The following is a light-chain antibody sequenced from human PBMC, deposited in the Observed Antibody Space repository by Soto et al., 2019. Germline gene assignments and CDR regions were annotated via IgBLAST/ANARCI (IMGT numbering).Light chain of an antibody. Sequence: EIVMAQSPVTLSVSPGERATLYCRASQSVSRNLAWYQQKPGQAPRLLIYGASTRATGIPARFSGSGSGTEFTLTIGSLQSEDFAVYYCQQYYIWPPGPFGQGTRVGIK. J-gene: IGKJ1*01. V-gene: IGKV3-15*01. CDR2: GAS. CDR3: QQYYIWPPGP. CDR1: QSVSRN.